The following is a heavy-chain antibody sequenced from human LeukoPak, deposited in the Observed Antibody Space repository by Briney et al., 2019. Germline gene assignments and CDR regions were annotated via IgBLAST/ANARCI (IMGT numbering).Heavy chain of an antibody. Sequence: GGSLRLSCAASGFTFSSYWMHWVRQAPGKGLVWVSRINSDGSTTSYADSVKGRFTIPRDNAKKTLYLQMNSLRAEDTAIYYCARGYSSGYRIDYWGQGTLVTVSS. CDR2: INSDGSTT. CDR3: ARGYSSGYRIDY. D-gene: IGHD5-18*01. V-gene: IGHV3-74*01. CDR1: GFTFSSYW. J-gene: IGHJ4*02.